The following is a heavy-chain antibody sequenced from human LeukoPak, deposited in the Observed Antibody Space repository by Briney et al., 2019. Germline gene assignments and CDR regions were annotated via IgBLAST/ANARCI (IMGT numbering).Heavy chain of an antibody. CDR1: DGPIRSHY. CDR3: GRDALVGYFSYYYIDV. V-gene: IGHV4-59*11. D-gene: IGHD2-15*01. Sequence: SETLSLTCTVSDGPIRSHYWTWIRQSPLKGLEWIGDISNSGSTKYNASLKSRFTISIDTSKSQYSLRLTSVTAADTAVYYCGRDALVGYFSYYYIDVWGKGTTVTVSS. J-gene: IGHJ6*03. CDR2: ISNSGST.